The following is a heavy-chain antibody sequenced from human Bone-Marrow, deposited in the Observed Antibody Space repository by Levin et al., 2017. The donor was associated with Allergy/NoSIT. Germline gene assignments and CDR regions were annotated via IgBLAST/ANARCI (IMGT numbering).Heavy chain of an antibody. V-gene: IGHV3-66*01. CDR2: IYSGGLT. CDR3: ARGSLFCSGGSCYSF. Sequence: GGSLRLSCAASGFTVNDNYMTWVRQTPGKGLEWVSVIYSGGLTFYADSVKGRFSISRDNSKNTLYLQMDNLKVEDSALYYCARGSLFCSGGSCYSFWGQGTLVAVSS. CDR1: GFTVNDNY. D-gene: IGHD2-15*01. J-gene: IGHJ4*02.